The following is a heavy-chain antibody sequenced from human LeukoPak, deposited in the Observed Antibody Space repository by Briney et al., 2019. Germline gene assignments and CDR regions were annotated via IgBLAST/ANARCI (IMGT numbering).Heavy chain of an antibody. CDR3: ARGFYYGSGSLRPFYYYYYYYMDV. CDR2: MNPNSGNT. Sequence: ASVKVSCKASGYTSTSYDINWVRQATGQGLEWMGWMNPNSGNTGYAQKFQGRVTMTRNTSISTAYMELSSLRSEDTAVYYCARGFYYGSGSLRPFYYYYYYYMDVWGKGTTVTVSS. V-gene: IGHV1-8*01. D-gene: IGHD3-10*01. CDR1: GYTSTSYD. J-gene: IGHJ6*03.